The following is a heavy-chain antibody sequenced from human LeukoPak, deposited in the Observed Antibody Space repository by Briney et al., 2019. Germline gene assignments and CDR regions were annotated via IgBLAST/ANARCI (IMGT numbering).Heavy chain of an antibody. CDR2: IRYDGSNK. V-gene: IGHV3-33*01. CDR1: GFTFSSYG. CDR3: ARAGSSGIIDY. Sequence: GGSLRLSCAASGFTFSSYGMHWVRQAPGKGLEWVAVIRYDGSNKYYADSVKGRFTISRDNSKNTLYLQMNSLRAEDTAVYYCARAGSSGIIDYWGQGTLVTVSS. J-gene: IGHJ4*02. D-gene: IGHD3-10*01.